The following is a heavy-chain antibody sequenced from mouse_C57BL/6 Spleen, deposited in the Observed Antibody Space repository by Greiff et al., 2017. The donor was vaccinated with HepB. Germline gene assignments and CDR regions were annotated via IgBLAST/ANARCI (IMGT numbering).Heavy chain of an antibody. CDR2: IYPGSGST. CDR1: GYTFTSYW. Sequence: QVQLQQPGAELVKPGASVKMSCKASGYTFTSYWITWVKQRPGQGLEWIGDIYPGSGSTNYNEKFKSKATLTVDTSSSTAYMQLSSLTSEDSAVYYCARRGHCYGSSWDAYWGQGTLVTVSA. J-gene: IGHJ3*01. CDR3: ARRGHCYGSSWDAY. V-gene: IGHV1-55*01. D-gene: IGHD1-1*01.